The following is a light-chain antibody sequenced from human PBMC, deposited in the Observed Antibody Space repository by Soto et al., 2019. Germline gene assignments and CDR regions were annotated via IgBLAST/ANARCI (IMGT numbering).Light chain of an antibody. CDR3: MQPLQSPRT. CDR2: LGS. J-gene: IGKJ1*01. CDR1: QSLLHSNGYNF. Sequence: DIVMTQSPLSLPVTPGEAASMSCRSSQSLLHSNGYNFLDWYLQKPGQSPQILINLGSNRSSGVPDRFSGSGSGTDFTLKISRVEAEDVGVYYCMQPLQSPRTFGQGTKVEIK. V-gene: IGKV2-28*01.